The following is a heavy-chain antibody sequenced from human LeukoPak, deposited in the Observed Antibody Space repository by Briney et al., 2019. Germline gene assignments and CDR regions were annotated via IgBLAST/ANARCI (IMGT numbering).Heavy chain of an antibody. CDR1: RGSFSGYY. CDR2: INYRDSA. D-gene: IGHD3-3*01. V-gene: IGHV4-34*01. Sequence: SETLSLTCTVYRGSFSGYYWTWIRQPPGRHLEWIGSINYRDSAYYNASLQSRATMSVDTSTDEISLRLTSMTAADTAMYFCVRHGAPGVWASYFDPWGQGTLVTVFS. CDR3: VRHGAPGVWASYFDP. J-gene: IGHJ5*02.